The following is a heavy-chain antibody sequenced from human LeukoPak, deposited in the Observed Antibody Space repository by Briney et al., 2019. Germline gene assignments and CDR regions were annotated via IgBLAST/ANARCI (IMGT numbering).Heavy chain of an antibody. CDR1: XFTFDDYA. CDR2: ISWNSGSI. J-gene: IGHJ3*02. D-gene: IGHD2-15*01. Sequence: SXRLXXAASXFTFDDYAMHWVRQAPGKGLEWVSGISWNSGSIGYADSVKGRFTISRDNAKNSLYLQMNSLRAEDTALYYCAKDISGDPENDAFDIWGQGTMVTVSS. CDR3: AKDISGDPENDAFDI. V-gene: IGHV3-9*01.